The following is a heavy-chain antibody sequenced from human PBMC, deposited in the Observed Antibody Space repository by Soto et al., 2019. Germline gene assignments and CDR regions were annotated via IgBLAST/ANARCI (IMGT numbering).Heavy chain of an antibody. CDR2: IYSGGST. CDR1: GFTVSSNY. Sequence: HPGGSLRLSCAASGFTVSSNYMSWVRQAPGKGLEWVSVIYSGGSTYYADSVKGRFTISRDNSKNTLYLQMNSLRAEDTAVYYCARDLSHYDSSALLRGGDYWGQGTLVTVSS. V-gene: IGHV3-66*01. J-gene: IGHJ4*02. CDR3: ARDLSHYDSSALLRGGDY. D-gene: IGHD3-22*01.